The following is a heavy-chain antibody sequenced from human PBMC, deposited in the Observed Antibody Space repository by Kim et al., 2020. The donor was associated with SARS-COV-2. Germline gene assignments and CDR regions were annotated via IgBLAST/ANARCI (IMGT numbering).Heavy chain of an antibody. CDR3: APPRWAVTTPPRY. CDR1: GYTSTSYA. V-gene: IGHV1-3*01. Sequence: ASVKVSCKASGYTSTSYAMHWVRQAPGQRLEWMGWINVGNGNTKYSRKFQGRVTITRHTSANTAYMHLRSLRSEDTAVYYCAPPRWAVTTPPRYWGQGTLVTVSS. D-gene: IGHD4-17*01. J-gene: IGHJ4*02. CDR2: INVGNGNT.